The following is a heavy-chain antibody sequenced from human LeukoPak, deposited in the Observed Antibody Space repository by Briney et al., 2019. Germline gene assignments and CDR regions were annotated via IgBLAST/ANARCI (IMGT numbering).Heavy chain of an antibody. CDR1: GGSLSGYY. Sequence: SETLSLTCAVYGGSLSGYYWSWIRQPPGKGLEWIGEINHSGSTNYNPSLKSRVTISVDTSKNQFSLKLSSVTAADTAVYYCARDRRGGSNYFDYWGQGTLVTVSS. J-gene: IGHJ4*02. CDR2: INHSGST. CDR3: ARDRRGGSNYFDY. V-gene: IGHV4-34*01. D-gene: IGHD2-15*01.